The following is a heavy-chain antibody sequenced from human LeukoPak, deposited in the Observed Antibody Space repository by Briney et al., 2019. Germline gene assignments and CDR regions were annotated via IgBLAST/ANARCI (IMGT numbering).Heavy chain of an antibody. CDR1: GGSISSYY. J-gene: IGHJ4*02. V-gene: IGHV4-4*07. D-gene: IGHD3-3*01. Sequence: RPSETLSLTCTVSGGSISSYYWSWIRQPVGKGLEWIGRIYTSGSTNYNPSLKSRVTMSVDTSRNQFSLKLSSVTAADTAVYYCASYYDFWSGYEEDYWGQGTLVTVSS. CDR2: IYTSGST. CDR3: ASYYDFWSGYEEDY.